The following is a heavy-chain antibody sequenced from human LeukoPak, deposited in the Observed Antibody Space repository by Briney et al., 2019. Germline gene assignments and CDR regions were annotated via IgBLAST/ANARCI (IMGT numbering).Heavy chain of an antibody. J-gene: IGHJ6*03. CDR2: ISANNGNT. D-gene: IGHD6-13*01. CDR3: AREQQSLPPHYYYMDV. Sequence: ASVKVSCKASGYTFTSYGVSWVRQAPGQGLEWMGWISANNGNTNYAQKLQGRVTMTTDTSTSTAYMELRSLRSDDTAVYYCAREQQSLPPHYYYMDVWGKGTTVTVSS. CDR1: GYTFTSYG. V-gene: IGHV1-18*01.